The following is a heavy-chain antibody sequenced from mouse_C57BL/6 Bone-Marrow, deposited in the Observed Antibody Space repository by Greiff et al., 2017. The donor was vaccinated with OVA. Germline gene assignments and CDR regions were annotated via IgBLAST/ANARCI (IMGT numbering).Heavy chain of an antibody. Sequence: EVKLVESGGGLVQPGGSLKLSCAASGFTFSDYYMYWVRQTPEKRLEWVAYISNGGGSTYYPDTVKGRFTISRDNAKNTLYLQMSRLKSEDTAMYYCARSITTVVATRYFDVWGTGTTVTVSA. V-gene: IGHV5-12*01. D-gene: IGHD1-1*01. CDR2: ISNGGGST. CDR3: ARSITTVVATRYFDV. CDR1: GFTFSDYY. J-gene: IGHJ1*03.